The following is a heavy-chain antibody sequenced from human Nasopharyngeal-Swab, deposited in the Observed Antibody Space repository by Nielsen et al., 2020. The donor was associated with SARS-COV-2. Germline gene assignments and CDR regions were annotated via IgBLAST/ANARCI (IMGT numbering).Heavy chain of an antibody. CDR1: GFTFSSYS. Sequence: GESLKISCAASGFTFSSYSMNWVRQAPGKGLEWVSYISSSSSTIYYADSVKGRFTISRDNAKNSLYLQMNSLRAEDTAVYYCARDKDGFDYWGQGTLVTVSS. CDR3: ARDKDGFDY. V-gene: IGHV3-48*04. J-gene: IGHJ4*02. CDR2: ISSSSSTI.